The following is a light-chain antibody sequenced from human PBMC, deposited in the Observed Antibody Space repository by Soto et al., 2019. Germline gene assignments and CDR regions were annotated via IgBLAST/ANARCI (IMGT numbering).Light chain of an antibody. CDR1: QSVNIH. Sequence: ETVMTQSPGTLSVSLGERATLSCRASQSVNIHLAWYQQKPGQAPRLLIYDTSTRATGIPARFSGSGSGTEFTLTISSLQSEDFAVYYCQQYSSWPPITFGQGTRLEI. CDR2: DTS. V-gene: IGKV3-15*01. CDR3: QQYSSWPPIT. J-gene: IGKJ5*01.